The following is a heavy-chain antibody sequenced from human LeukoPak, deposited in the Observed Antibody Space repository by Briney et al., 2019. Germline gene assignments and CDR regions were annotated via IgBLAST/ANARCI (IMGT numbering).Heavy chain of an antibody. Sequence: PGGSLRLSCAASGFTFDDYGMSWVRQAPGKGLEWVSGINWNGGSTGYADSVKGRFTISRDNAKNSLYLQMNSLRAEDTAVYYCARDRGDYYYYYMDVWGKGTTVTVSS. J-gene: IGHJ6*03. CDR3: ARDRGDYYYYYMDV. CDR2: INWNGGST. V-gene: IGHV3-20*04. CDR1: GFTFDDYG.